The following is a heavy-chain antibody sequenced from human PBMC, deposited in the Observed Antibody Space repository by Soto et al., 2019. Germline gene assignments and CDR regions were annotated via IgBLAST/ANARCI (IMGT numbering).Heavy chain of an antibody. V-gene: IGHV3-48*03. J-gene: IGHJ6*02. CDR1: GFTFSSYE. CDR3: ARDLAAAGTDYSYGMHV. Sequence: GGSLRLSCAASGFTFSSYEMNWVRQAPGKGLEWVSYISSSGSTIYYADSVKGRFTISRDNAKNSLYLQMNSLRAEDTAVYYCARDLAAAGTDYSYGMHVWGQGTTVTVSS. D-gene: IGHD6-13*01. CDR2: ISSSGSTI.